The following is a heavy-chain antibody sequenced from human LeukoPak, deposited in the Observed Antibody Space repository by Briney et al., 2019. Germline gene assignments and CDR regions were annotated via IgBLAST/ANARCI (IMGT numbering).Heavy chain of an antibody. CDR3: VRDSYPSDHFFDY. V-gene: IGHV3-9*01. CDR1: GFTFDDHA. Sequence: PGRSLKLSCAGSGFTFDDHAMPWVRQAPGKGLEWVSGTTWNSDSVDYADSVKGRFTISRDNAKNTLYLQMNSLTSEDTALYYCVRDSYPSDHFFDYWGQGVLVTVSA. J-gene: IGHJ4*02. CDR2: TTWNSDSV.